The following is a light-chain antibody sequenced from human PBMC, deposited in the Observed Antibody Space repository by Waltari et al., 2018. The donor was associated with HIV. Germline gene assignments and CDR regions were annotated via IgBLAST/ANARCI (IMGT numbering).Light chain of an antibody. CDR1: QGVSSC. Sequence: EIVLTQSPPTLSSSPRESATLSCRASQGVSSCVAWYQQKPGQAPRLLIYDAYNRATGIPARFSGSGPGTDFTLTISSLEPEDFAVYYCQQRSNWLTFGGGTKVEIK. CDR2: DAY. CDR3: QQRSNWLT. V-gene: IGKV3D-11*01. J-gene: IGKJ4*01.